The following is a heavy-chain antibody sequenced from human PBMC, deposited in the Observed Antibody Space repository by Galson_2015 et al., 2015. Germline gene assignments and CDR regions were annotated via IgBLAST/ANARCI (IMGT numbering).Heavy chain of an antibody. CDR1: GFTFSSLD. V-gene: IGHV3-23*01. D-gene: IGHD6-19*01. CDR3: AKDGVRSSGWPLYES. CDR2: ISAGGDRT. Sequence: SLRLSCAASGFTFSSLDMIWVRQAPGKGLEWVSIISAGGDRTYYADSVKGRFTVSRDNSKNTLYLQMNGLRAEDTAIYYCAKDGVRSSGWPLYESWGQGTLVTASS. J-gene: IGHJ4*02.